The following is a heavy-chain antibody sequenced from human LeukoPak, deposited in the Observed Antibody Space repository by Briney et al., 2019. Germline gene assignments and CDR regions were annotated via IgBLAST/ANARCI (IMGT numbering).Heavy chain of an antibody. V-gene: IGHV4-59*01. Sequence: SETLSLTCTVSGGSINSYYWSWIRQPPGKGLEWIGYIYYSGNTNYNSSLKSRVTISVDTSKNQFSLKLRSVTAADTAVYYCARTRRTQNYYDSSGPLFDWGQGTLVTVSS. CDR2: IYYSGNT. J-gene: IGHJ4*02. D-gene: IGHD3-22*01. CDR3: ARTRRTQNYYDSSGPLFD. CDR1: GGSINSYY.